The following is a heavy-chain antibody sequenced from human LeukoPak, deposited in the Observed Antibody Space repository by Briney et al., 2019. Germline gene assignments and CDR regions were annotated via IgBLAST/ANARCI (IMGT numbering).Heavy chain of an antibody. D-gene: IGHD2-2*01. J-gene: IGHJ4*02. CDR1: GYAFTSYG. V-gene: IGHV1-18*04. CDR2: ISAYNGNT. CDR3: AREGTTPYYFDY. Sequence: ASVNVSCKASGYAFTSYGISWVRQAPGQGLEWMGWISAYNGNTNYAQKLQGRVTMTTDTSTSTAYMELRSLRSDDTAVYYCAREGTTPYYFDYWGQGTLVTVSS.